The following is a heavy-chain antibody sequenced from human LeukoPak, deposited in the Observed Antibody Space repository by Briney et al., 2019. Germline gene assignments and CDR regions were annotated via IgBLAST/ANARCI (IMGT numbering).Heavy chain of an antibody. Sequence: LQTLSLTRAISGDSVSSNRAAWEWIRQSPSGGLEWLGRTSYRCQWINDYAGAVKNRTALKPDTSKNQFYQQLHTVTPEDKAVYYGARDQRVRGTAIVSDDFDIWGQGTMVTVSS. CDR1: GDSVSSNRAA. V-gene: IGHV6-1*01. CDR3: ARDQRVRGTAIVSDDFDI. D-gene: IGHD5-18*01. J-gene: IGHJ3*02. CDR2: TSYRCQWIN.